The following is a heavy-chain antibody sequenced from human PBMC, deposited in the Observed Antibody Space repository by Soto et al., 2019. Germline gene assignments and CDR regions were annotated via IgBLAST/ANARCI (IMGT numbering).Heavy chain of an antibody. CDR2: IFFSGNT. Sequence: QVQLQESGPGLLKPSQTLSLTCTVSGGSILNGGHYWTWIRQHPGKGLEWIGRIFFSGNTHYNPALKSRLTFSLDTAKNQFSLKRTSVTAADTAIYYCARDNYGGMRDFWGPGTVVTVSS. V-gene: IGHV4-31*03. D-gene: IGHD4-17*01. CDR3: ARDNYGGMRDF. J-gene: IGHJ4*02. CDR1: GGSILNGGHY.